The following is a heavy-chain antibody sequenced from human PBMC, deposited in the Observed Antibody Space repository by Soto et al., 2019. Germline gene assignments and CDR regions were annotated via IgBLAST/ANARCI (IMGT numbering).Heavy chain of an antibody. D-gene: IGHD2-15*01. J-gene: IGHJ5*02. Sequence: GSLRLSCAGSGFTVSTNYIGWVRQATGKGLEWVSAIVTAGDTYYPGSVKGRFTISRENAKNSLYLQMNSLRAGDTAVYYCAREYCSGGSCYLAPWGQGTLVTVSS. CDR1: GFTVSTNY. CDR3: AREYCSGGSCYLAP. CDR2: IVTAGDT. V-gene: IGHV3-13*01.